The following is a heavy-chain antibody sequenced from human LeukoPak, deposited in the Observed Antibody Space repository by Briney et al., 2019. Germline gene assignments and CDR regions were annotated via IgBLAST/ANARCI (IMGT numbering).Heavy chain of an antibody. CDR3: ARGPRYYYDRSGYHF. V-gene: IGHV1-2*02. D-gene: IGHD3-22*01. CDR1: GYTFTDYY. J-gene: IGHJ4*02. CDR2: INPDTGGT. Sequence: ASVKVSCKASGYTFTDYYMHWVRQAPGQGLEWMGWINPDTGGTNYAQNFQGSITMTRDTSISTAYMELNRLRSDDTAVYYCARGPRYYYDRSGYHFWGQGTLVTVSS.